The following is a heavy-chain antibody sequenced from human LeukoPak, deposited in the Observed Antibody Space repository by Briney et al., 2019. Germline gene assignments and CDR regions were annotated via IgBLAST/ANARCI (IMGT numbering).Heavy chain of an antibody. J-gene: IGHJ4*02. V-gene: IGHV1-3*01. CDR3: ESLPVGGGPTQDC. CDR1: GYRFTSYT. Sequence: ASVKVSCKASGYRFTSYTMNWVRQAPGQSLEWMGGMNAGKGNTKYSQKFQDRVTITRETSATTVYMDLSSLRSEDTAVYYCESLPVGGGPTQDCWGQGTLVTVSS. CDR2: MNAGKGNT. D-gene: IGHD3-10*01.